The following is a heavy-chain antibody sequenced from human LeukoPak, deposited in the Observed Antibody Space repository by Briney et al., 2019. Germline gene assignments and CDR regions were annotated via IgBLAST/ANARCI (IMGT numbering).Heavy chain of an antibody. D-gene: IGHD3-16*02. V-gene: IGHV4-59*01. J-gene: IGHJ4*02. CDR2: ICYRWST. CDR3: ARVPTYYDYVWGSYRSGYFDY. Sequence: PSETLSLTCTVSGGSISSYYWSWIRQPPGKGLEWIGYICYRWSTSYNPSLKSRVTISVDTSKSQFSLKLSSVTAADTAVYYCARVPTYYDYVWGSYRSGYFDYWGQGTLVTVSS. CDR1: GGSISSYY.